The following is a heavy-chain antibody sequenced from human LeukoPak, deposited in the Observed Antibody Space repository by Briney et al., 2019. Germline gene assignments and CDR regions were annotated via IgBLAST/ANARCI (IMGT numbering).Heavy chain of an antibody. J-gene: IGHJ3*02. CDR3: ARGYYDSSGYYLHAFDI. CDR1: GFTFSSYW. CDR2: IKQDGSEK. V-gene: IGHV3-7*01. Sequence: GGSLRLSCAASGFTFSSYWMSWVRQAPGKGLEWVANIKQDGSEKYYVDSVKGRFTISRDNAKNSLYLQMNSLRAEDTAVYYCARGYYDSSGYYLHAFDIWGQGTMVTVSS. D-gene: IGHD3-22*01.